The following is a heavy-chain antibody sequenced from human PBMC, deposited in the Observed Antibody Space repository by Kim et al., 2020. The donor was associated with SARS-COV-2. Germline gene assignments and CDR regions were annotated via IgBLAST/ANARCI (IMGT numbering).Heavy chain of an antibody. D-gene: IGHD6-6*01. V-gene: IGHV3-7*01. J-gene: IGHJ4*02. CDR3: ARVRYSSSPGRSDY. Sequence: VDSVKGRLPISRDNAKNSLYLHMDSLRAEDTAVYYCARVRYSSSPGRSDYWGRGTLVTVSS.